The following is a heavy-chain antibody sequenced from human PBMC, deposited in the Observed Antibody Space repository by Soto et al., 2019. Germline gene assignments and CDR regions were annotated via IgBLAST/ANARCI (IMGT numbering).Heavy chain of an antibody. D-gene: IGHD4-17*01. CDR2: IIPIFGTA. CDR1: GGTFSSYA. V-gene: IGHV1-69*01. J-gene: IGHJ6*02. CDR3: ARFQTTVTTHYYYYGMDV. Sequence: QVQLVQSGAEVKKPGSSVKVSCKASGGTFSSYAISWVRQAPGQGLEWIGGIIPIFGTANYAQKFQGRVTITADESTSTADMELSSLRSEDTAVYYCARFQTTVTTHYYYYGMDVWGQGTTVTVSS.